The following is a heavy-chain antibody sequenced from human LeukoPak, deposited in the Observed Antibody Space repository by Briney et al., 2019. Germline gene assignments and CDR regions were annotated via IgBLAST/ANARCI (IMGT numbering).Heavy chain of an antibody. D-gene: IGHD3-10*01. CDR1: GFTFGSYA. Sequence: GRSLRVSCAASGFTFGSYALHWVRQAPGKGLEWVAVISHDGRHKFYADSVTGRLTISRDNSKNTLDLQANNLRAEDTAMYYCARGLVTTVVRGVPGWGGMDVWGQGTAVTVSS. CDR3: ARGLVTTVVRGVPGWGGMDV. V-gene: IGHV3-30*04. J-gene: IGHJ6*02. CDR2: ISHDGRHK.